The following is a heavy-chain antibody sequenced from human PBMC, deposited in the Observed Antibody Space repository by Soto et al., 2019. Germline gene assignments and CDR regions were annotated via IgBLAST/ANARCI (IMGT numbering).Heavy chain of an antibody. CDR3: ARFSGSYNLNYYYSMDV. V-gene: IGHV3-48*03. CDR1: GFTFSSYE. J-gene: IGHJ6*02. CDR2: ISSSGSTI. Sequence: EVQLVESGGGLVQPGGSLRLSCAASGFTFSSYEMNWVRQAPGKGLEWVSYISSSGSTIYYADSVKGRFTISRDNAKNSLYLQMNSLRAEGTAVYYCARFSGSYNLNYYYSMDVWGQGTTVTVSS. D-gene: IGHD1-26*01.